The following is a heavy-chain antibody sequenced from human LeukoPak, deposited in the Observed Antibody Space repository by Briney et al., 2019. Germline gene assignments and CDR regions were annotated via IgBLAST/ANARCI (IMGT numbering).Heavy chain of an antibody. D-gene: IGHD3-22*01. CDR1: GFTFSSYG. Sequence: GRSLRLSCAASGFTFSSYGMHWVRQAPGKGLEWVAVIWYDGNNKYYADSVKGRFTISRDNSKNTLYLQMNSLRAEDTAVYYCAKDLYYDSSGPFDYWGQGTLVTVSS. J-gene: IGHJ4*02. V-gene: IGHV3-33*06. CDR3: AKDLYYDSSGPFDY. CDR2: IWYDGNNK.